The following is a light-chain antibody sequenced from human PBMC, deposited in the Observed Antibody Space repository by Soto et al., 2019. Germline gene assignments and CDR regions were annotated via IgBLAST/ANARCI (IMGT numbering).Light chain of an antibody. V-gene: IGKV1-17*01. CDR3: QQYNSFSLT. Sequence: DIQMYQSPSALSASVGDRVTITCRASQGIRNDLGWYQQKPGKAPKRLIYDASSLESGVPSRFSGSGSGTEFTLTISSLQPDDFATYYCQQYNSFSLTFGGGTKVDIK. CDR1: QGIRND. CDR2: DAS. J-gene: IGKJ4*01.